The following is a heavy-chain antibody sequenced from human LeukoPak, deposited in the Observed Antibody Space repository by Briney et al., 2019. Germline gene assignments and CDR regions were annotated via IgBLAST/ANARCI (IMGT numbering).Heavy chain of an antibody. Sequence: ASVKVSCKASGYTFTSYYMHWVRQAPGQGLEWMGIINPSGGSTSYAQKFQGWVTMTRDTSISTAYMELSRLRSDDTAVYYCARLGVRYYDSSGYSGDYWGQGTLVTVSS. V-gene: IGHV1-46*01. CDR1: GYTFTSYY. J-gene: IGHJ4*02. D-gene: IGHD3-22*01. CDR2: INPSGGST. CDR3: ARLGVRYYDSSGYSGDY.